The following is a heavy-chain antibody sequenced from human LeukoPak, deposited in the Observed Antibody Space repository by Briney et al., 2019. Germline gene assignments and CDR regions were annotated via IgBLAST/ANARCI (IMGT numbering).Heavy chain of an antibody. CDR1: GGSISSSSYY. Sequence: SETLSLTCTVSGGSISSSSYYWGWIRQPPGKGLEWIGSIYYSGSTYYNPSLKSRVTISVDTSKNQFSLKLSSVTAADTAVYYCARDGPYCSSTSCHMGNWFDPWGQGTLVTVSS. V-gene: IGHV4-39*07. J-gene: IGHJ5*02. CDR3: ARDGPYCSSTSCHMGNWFDP. CDR2: IYYSGST. D-gene: IGHD2-2*02.